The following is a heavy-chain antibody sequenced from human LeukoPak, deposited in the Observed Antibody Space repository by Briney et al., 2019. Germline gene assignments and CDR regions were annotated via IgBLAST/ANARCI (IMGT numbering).Heavy chain of an antibody. D-gene: IGHD6-13*01. Sequence: SEALSLTCTVSGYSISSGYYWGWIRQPPGKGLEWIGSIYHSGSTYYNPSLKSRVTISVDTSKNQFSLKLSSVTAADTAVYYCARSGYSSSWAHLYLYNWFDPWGQGTLVTVSS. CDR1: GYSISSGYY. CDR3: ARSGYSSSWAHLYLYNWFDP. V-gene: IGHV4-38-2*02. J-gene: IGHJ5*02. CDR2: IYHSGST.